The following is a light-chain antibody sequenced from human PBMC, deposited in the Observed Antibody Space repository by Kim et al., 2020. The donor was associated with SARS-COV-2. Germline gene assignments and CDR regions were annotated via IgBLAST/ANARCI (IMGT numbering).Light chain of an antibody. J-gene: IGKJ1*01. CDR2: GTT. CDR3: QQYDTSLRT. CDR1: QSVTRSF. Sequence: EIVLTQSPGTLSLSPGERVTLSWRASQSVTRSFLAWYQQKPGQPPRLLIYGTTNRATGIPDRFSGSGSGTDFTLTISRLESEDLAVYYCQQYDTSLRTFGQGTKVDIK. V-gene: IGKV3-20*01.